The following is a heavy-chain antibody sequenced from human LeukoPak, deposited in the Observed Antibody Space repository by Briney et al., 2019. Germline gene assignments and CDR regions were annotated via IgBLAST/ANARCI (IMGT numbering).Heavy chain of an antibody. Sequence: GASLRLSCAASGFIFRNYHMMWVRQAPGQGLEWVSAITGSGDTTYYADSVKGRFTISRDNSKNTLYVEMNTLRAEDTAVYYCAKWGDYDILTGYYVSDFWGQGTLVTVSS. J-gene: IGHJ4*02. CDR1: GFIFRNYH. D-gene: IGHD3-9*01. CDR3: AKWGDYDILTGYYVSDF. CDR2: ITGSGDTT. V-gene: IGHV3-23*01.